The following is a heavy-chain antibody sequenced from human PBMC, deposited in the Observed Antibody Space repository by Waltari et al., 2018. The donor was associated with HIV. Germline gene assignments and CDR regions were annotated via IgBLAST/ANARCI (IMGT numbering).Heavy chain of an antibody. Sequence: QVQLVQSVAEVKKPGSSVKVTCKAYAGTFTSYALNCVLQATGQGLEWMGGIITIFGTANYAQKFQGRVTMTADESTSTAYMELSSLRSEDTAVYYCARDKARGYSYGYVRYFDYWGQGTLVTVSS. V-gene: IGHV1-69*12. D-gene: IGHD5-18*01. CDR3: ARDKARGYSYGYVRYFDY. CDR1: AGTFTSYA. CDR2: IITIFGTA. J-gene: IGHJ4*02.